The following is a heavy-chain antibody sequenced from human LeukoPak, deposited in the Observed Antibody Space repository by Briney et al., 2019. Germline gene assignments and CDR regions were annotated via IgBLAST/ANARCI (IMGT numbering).Heavy chain of an antibody. J-gene: IGHJ4*02. V-gene: IGHV3-30*02. CDR2: IRYDGSNK. CDR3: AKDSCTNGVCYDFDY. D-gene: IGHD2-8*01. CDR1: GFTFSSYG. Sequence: GGSLRLSCAASGFTFSSYGMHWVRQAPGKGLEWVAFIRYDGSNKYYADSVKGRYTISRDNSKNTLYLQMNSLRAEDTAVYYCAKDSCTNGVCYDFDYWGQGTLVTVSS.